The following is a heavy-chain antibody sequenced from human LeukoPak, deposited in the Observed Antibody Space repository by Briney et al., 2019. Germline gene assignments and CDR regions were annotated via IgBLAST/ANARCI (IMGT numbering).Heavy chain of an antibody. V-gene: IGHV4-34*01. Sequence: SETLSLTCAVYGGSFSGYYWSWIRQPPGKGLEWIGEINHSGSTNYNPSLKSRVTISVDTSKNQFSLKPSSVTAADTAVYYCARGQGEDSSGYYPYYFDYWGQGTLVTVSS. D-gene: IGHD3-22*01. CDR1: GGSFSGYY. CDR3: ARGQGEDSSGYYPYYFDY. CDR2: INHSGST. J-gene: IGHJ4*02.